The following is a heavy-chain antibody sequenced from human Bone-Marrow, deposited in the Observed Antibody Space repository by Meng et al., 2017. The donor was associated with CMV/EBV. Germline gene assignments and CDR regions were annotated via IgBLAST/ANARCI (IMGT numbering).Heavy chain of an antibody. CDR2: MNPNSGNT. Sequence: ASVKVSCKASGHTFTSYDINWVRQATGQGLEWMGWMNPNSGNTGYAQKFQGRVTITRNTSISTAYMELSSLRSEDTAVYYCARRGNWYNQGWFDPWGQGTLVTVSS. V-gene: IGHV1-8*03. J-gene: IGHJ5*02. D-gene: IGHD1/OR15-1a*01. CDR3: ARRGNWYNQGWFDP. CDR1: GHTFTSYD.